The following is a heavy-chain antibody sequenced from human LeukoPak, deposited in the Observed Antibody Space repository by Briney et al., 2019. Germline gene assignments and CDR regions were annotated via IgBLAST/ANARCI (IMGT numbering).Heavy chain of an antibody. CDR2: IYYSGSH. CDR3: ARAADSGANFDS. D-gene: IGHD5-12*01. Sequence: SQTLSLTCTVSGGSISSGDYYWSWIRQPPGKGLEGIGYIYYSGSHYYNPSLNSRVTISVDTSKNPSSLKLSSATAADTAVYYCARAADSGANFDSWGQGTLVTVSS. CDR1: GGSISSGDYY. J-gene: IGHJ4*02. V-gene: IGHV4-30-4*01.